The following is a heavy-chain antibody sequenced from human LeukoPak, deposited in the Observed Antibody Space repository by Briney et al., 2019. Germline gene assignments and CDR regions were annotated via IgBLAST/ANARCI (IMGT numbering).Heavy chain of an antibody. D-gene: IGHD4-23*01. CDR1: GGSISSYY. J-gene: IGHJ4*02. V-gene: IGHV4-59*01. CDR2: IYYSGST. Sequence: SETLSLTCTVSGGSISSYYWSWIRQPPGKGLECIGYIYYSGSTSYSPSLKSRVTVSVDTSKNQFSLKLSSVAAADTAVYYCARRLYGGNFDNWGQGTLVTVSS. CDR3: ARRLYGGNFDN.